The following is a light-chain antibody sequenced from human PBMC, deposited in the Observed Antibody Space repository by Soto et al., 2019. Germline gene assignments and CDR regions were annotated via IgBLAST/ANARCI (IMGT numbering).Light chain of an antibody. CDR1: QSVSSH. J-gene: IGKJ1*01. Sequence: AWTQSPATLSLSPGESATLSFSASQSVSSHLAWYQQKPGQPPRLLIYDASNRATGVPARFSGSGSGTDFTLTISSLEPEDFAIYYCQQRSNWPPTFGQGTKVDIK. CDR3: QQRSNWPPT. V-gene: IGKV3-11*01. CDR2: DAS.